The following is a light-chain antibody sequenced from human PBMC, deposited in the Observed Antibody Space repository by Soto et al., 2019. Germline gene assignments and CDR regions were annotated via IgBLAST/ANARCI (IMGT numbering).Light chain of an antibody. CDR3: QQRNNWPT. CDR1: QSVTSN. Sequence: EIVLTQSPATLSLSPGERATLSCRASQSVTSNLAWYQQKPGQAPRLLIYDASNRATGIPARFSGSGSGTDFTLTISSQEPEDFAVYYCQQRNNWPTFGPGIKVDIK. V-gene: IGKV3-11*01. J-gene: IGKJ3*01. CDR2: DAS.